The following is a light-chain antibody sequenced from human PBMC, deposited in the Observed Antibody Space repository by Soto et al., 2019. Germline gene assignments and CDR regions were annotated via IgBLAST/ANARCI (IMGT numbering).Light chain of an antibody. CDR2: AAS. Sequence: DIQMTQSPSSLSASVGYRVTITCRSSQTITNGLNWYQHKPGKAPKLLIYAASTLQSGVPSRFSGSGSGTDFTLTISCLQSEDFATYYCQQYYSYPLITFGQGTRLEIK. CDR3: QQYYSYPLIT. J-gene: IGKJ5*01. V-gene: IGKV1-39*01. CDR1: QTITNG.